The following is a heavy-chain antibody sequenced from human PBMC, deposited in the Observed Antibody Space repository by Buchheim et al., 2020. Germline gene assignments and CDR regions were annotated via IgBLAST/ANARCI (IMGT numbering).Heavy chain of an antibody. V-gene: IGHV1-69*02. Sequence: QVQLVQSGAEVKKPGSSVKVSCKVSGGSFSTNTFSWVRQAPGQGPEWMGRLITTIGVTKYAQNFQGRLSISADRSTRTVSMELSSLKSEDTAVYFCARGKTHTGDKENSLGGTWGQGT. CDR2: LITTIGVT. CDR1: GGSFSTNT. CDR3: ARGKTHTGDKENSLGGT. D-gene: IGHD2-8*02. J-gene: IGHJ5*02.